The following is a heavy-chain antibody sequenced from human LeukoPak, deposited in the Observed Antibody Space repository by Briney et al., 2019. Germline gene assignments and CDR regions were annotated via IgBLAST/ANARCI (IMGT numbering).Heavy chain of an antibody. CDR1: GFTFSSYA. CDR2: ISYDGSNK. CDR3: AREKTMVRGVFDY. V-gene: IGHV3-30-3*01. J-gene: IGHJ4*02. D-gene: IGHD3-10*01. Sequence: GGSLRLSCAASGFTFSSYAMHWVRQAPGKGLEWVAVISYDGSNKYYADSVKGRFTISGDNSKNTLYLQMNSLRAEDTAVYYCAREKTMVRGVFDYWGQGTLVTVSS.